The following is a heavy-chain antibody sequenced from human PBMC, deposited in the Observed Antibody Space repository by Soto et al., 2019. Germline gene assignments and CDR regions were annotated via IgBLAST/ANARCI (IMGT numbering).Heavy chain of an antibody. V-gene: IGHV3-33*01. J-gene: IGHJ4*02. Sequence: GVSLRLSCAASGFTFSSYGMHWVRQAPGKGLEWVAVIWYDGRNTYYADSVKGRFTISRDNSKNTLYLQMNSLRAEDTAVYYCARTAYYHDSSGYYFDCWGQGTLVNVYS. CDR2: IWYDGRNT. CDR3: ARTAYYHDSSGYYFDC. CDR1: GFTFSSYG. D-gene: IGHD3-22*01.